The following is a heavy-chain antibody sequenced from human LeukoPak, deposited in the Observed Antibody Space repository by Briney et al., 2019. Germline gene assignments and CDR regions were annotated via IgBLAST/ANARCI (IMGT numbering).Heavy chain of an antibody. Sequence: ASVKVSCKASGYTFTGYYMHWVRQAPGQGLEWMGWINPNSGGTNYAQKFQGRVTMTRDTSISTAYMELSRLRSDDTAVYYCARERVGVGELWLYYYYYGMDVWGQGTTVTVSS. CDR3: ARERVGVGELWLYYYYYGMDV. V-gene: IGHV1-2*02. D-gene: IGHD5-18*01. CDR2: INPNSGGT. J-gene: IGHJ6*02. CDR1: GYTFTGYY.